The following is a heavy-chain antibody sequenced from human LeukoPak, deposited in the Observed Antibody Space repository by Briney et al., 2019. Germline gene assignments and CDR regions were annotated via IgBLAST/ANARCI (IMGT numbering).Heavy chain of an antibody. CDR2: ISSSSSYI. Sequence: TGGSLRLSCAASGFTFSSYSMNWVRQAPGKGLEWVSSISSSSSYIYYADSVKGRFTISRDNAKNSLYLQMNSLRAEDTAVYYSARGSHLPAYSSPGGWFDPWGQGTLVTVSS. V-gene: IGHV3-21*01. D-gene: IGHD6-13*01. CDR3: ARGSHLPAYSSPGGWFDP. CDR1: GFTFSSYS. J-gene: IGHJ5*02.